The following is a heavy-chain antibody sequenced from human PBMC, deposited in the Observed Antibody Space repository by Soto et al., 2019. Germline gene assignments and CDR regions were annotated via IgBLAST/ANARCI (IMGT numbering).Heavy chain of an antibody. D-gene: IGHD2-2*01. CDR1: GFTFSIYG. V-gene: IGHV3-30*18. J-gene: IGHJ6*02. Sequence: QVQLVESGGGVVQPGRSLRLSCAASGFTFSIYGMHWVRQAPGKVLEWVALISYDGSTKFYADSVKGRFTISRDNSKNTLNLQMNSLSAEDTAVYFCSKDAKKYHYYNHGMDVWGQGTTVTVSS. CDR2: ISYDGSTK. CDR3: SKDAKKYHYYNHGMDV.